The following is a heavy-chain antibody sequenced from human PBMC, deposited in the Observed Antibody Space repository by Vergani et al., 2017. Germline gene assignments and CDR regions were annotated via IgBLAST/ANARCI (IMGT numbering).Heavy chain of an antibody. CDR1: GFTFSSHG. D-gene: IGHD1-1*01. Sequence: QVQLVESEGGVVQPGRSLTLSCVASGFTFSSHGMHWVRQAPGKGLEWVAVIWYDGSNKYYGDSVKGRFTISRDNSKNTLSLQMNSLRVEDTAVYYCAMWGNEKRLDSWGQGTLVTVSS. V-gene: IGHV3-33*01. J-gene: IGHJ5*01. CDR2: IWYDGSNK. CDR3: AMWGNEKRLDS.